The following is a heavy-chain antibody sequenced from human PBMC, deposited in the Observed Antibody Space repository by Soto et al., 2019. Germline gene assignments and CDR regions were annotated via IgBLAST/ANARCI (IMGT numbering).Heavy chain of an antibody. CDR3: ARGQGGWFGETYNWFDP. Sequence: QVQLQESGPGLVKPSQTLSLTCTVSGGSISSGGYYWSWIRQHPGKGLEWIGYIYYSGSTYYNPSLKRRVTISVDTSKNQFSLKLSSVTAADTAVYYCARGQGGWFGETYNWFDPWGQGTLVTVSS. CDR1: GGSISSGGYY. V-gene: IGHV4-31*03. CDR2: IYYSGST. D-gene: IGHD3-10*01. J-gene: IGHJ5*02.